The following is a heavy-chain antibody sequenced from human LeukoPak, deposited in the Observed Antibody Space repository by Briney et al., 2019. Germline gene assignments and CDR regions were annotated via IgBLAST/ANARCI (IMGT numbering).Heavy chain of an antibody. CDR1: GGSISSGYYS. J-gene: IGHJ5*02. V-gene: IGHV4-30-2*01. CDR3: AGSSNWFDP. CDR2: IFHSGST. Sequence: TSETLSLTCAVSGGSISSGYYSWSWIRQPPGKGLEWIGYIFHSGSTYSNPSLKSRVTISVDRSKNQFSLRLSSVTAADTAVYYCAGSSNWFDPWGQGTLVTVSS.